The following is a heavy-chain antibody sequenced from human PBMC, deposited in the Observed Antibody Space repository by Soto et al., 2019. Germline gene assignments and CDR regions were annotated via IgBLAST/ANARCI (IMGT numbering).Heavy chain of an antibody. V-gene: IGHV3-15*01. CDR1: GFTFSNAW. D-gene: IGHD3-16*01. J-gene: IGHJ4*02. CDR2: IKSKTDGGTT. CDR3: TTDPLGLRLGELFDY. Sequence: GGSLRLSCAASGFTFSNAWMSWVRQAPGKGLEWVGRIKSKTDGGTTDYAAPVKGRFTISRDDSKNTLYLQMNSRKTEDTAVYCCTTDPLGLRLGELFDYWGQGTLVTVSS.